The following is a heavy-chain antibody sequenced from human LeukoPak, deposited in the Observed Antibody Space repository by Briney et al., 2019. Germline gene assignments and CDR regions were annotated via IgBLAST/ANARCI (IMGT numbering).Heavy chain of an antibody. CDR2: IYYSGST. CDR3: ARVLIGLDY. J-gene: IGHJ4*02. Sequence: SETLSLTCTVSGGSISSYYWSWIRQPPGKALEWIGYIYYSGSTNYNPSLKSRVTISVDTSKNQCSLKLSSVTAADTAVYYCARVLIGLDYWGQGTLVTVSS. V-gene: IGHV4-59*01. CDR1: GGSISSYY. D-gene: IGHD3-16*01.